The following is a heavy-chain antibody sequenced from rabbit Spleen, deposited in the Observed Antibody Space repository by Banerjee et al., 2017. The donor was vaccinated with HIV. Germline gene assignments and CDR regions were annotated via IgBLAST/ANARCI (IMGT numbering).Heavy chain of an antibody. J-gene: IGHJ4*01. D-gene: IGHD6-1*01. V-gene: IGHV1S47*01. CDR1: GFDFSNYG. CDR3: ARETKWSVYAFDL. Sequence: QEQLMESGGGLVQPGGSLKLSCKASGFDFSNYGVSWVRQAPGKGLEWIGYIEPIFGNTYYANWVNGRFTISSHNAQNTLYLQLRSLTVADTATFFCARETKWSVYAFDLWGPGTLVTVS. CDR2: IEPIFGNT.